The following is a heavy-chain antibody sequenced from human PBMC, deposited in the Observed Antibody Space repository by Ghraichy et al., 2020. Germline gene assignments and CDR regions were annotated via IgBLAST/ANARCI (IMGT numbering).Heavy chain of an antibody. V-gene: IGHV4-59*01. CDR1: GGSIMSYY. CDR2: IYYSGST. Sequence: SETLSLTCTVSGGSIMSYYWSWIRQPPGKGLEWIGYIYYSGSTNYNPSLKSRVTISLGTSKNQFSLKMSSVTAADTAVYYCARDGTSTIGSMDVWGKGTTVTVSS. CDR3: ARDGTSTIGSMDV. D-gene: IGHD4-23*01. J-gene: IGHJ6*03.